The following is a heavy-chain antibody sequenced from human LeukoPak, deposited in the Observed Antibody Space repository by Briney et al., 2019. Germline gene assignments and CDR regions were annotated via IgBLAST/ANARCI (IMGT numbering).Heavy chain of an antibody. CDR3: ARVRPMVRGGDAFDI. CDR2: IYYSGST. Sequence: PSQTLSLTCTVSGGSISSGSYYWGWIRQPPGKGLEWIGSIYYSGSTYYNPSLKSRVTISVDTSKNQFSLKLSSVTAADTAVYYCARVRPMVRGGDAFDIWGQGTMVTVSS. J-gene: IGHJ3*02. D-gene: IGHD3-10*01. V-gene: IGHV4-39*07. CDR1: GGSISSGSYY.